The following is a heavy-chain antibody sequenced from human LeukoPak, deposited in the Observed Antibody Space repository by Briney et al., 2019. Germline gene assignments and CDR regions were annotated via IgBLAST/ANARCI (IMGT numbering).Heavy chain of an antibody. Sequence: SETLSLTCAVYGGSFSGYYWSWIRQPPGKGLEWIGEINHSGSTNYNPSLKSRVTISVDTSKNQFSLKLSSATAADTAVYYCASSRSSWYRGWFDPWGQGTLVTVSS. J-gene: IGHJ5*02. CDR3: ASSRSSWYRGWFDP. V-gene: IGHV4-34*01. D-gene: IGHD6-13*01. CDR1: GGSFSGYY. CDR2: INHSGST.